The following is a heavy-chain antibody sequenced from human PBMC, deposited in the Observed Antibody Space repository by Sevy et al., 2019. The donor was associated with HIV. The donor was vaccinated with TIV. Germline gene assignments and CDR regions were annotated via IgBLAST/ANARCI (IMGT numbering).Heavy chain of an antibody. CDR3: ARGGERPRYYDSREGHFDH. CDR1: GFTFDDFG. CDR2: INWNGGRS. J-gene: IGHJ4*02. V-gene: IGHV3-20*04. D-gene: IGHD3-22*01. Sequence: GGSLRLSCAASGFTFDDFGMSWVRQAPGKGLEWVSAINWNGGRSAYGDSVKGRFTISRDNAKNSLDLQMNSLRVEDTALDYCARGGERPRYYDSREGHFDHWGQGTLVTVSS.